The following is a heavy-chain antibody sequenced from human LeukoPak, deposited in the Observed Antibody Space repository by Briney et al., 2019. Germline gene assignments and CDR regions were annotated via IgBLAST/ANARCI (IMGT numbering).Heavy chain of an antibody. CDR2: INPNSGGT. V-gene: IGHV1-2*02. J-gene: IGHJ5*02. CDR1: GYTFTGYY. D-gene: IGHD2-15*01. Sequence: ASVKVSCKASGYTFTGYYMHGVRQAPGQGLEWMGWINPNSGGTNYAQKFQGRVTMTRDTSISTAYMELSRLRYDDTAVYYCARWANVVVVAATRWFAPWGQGTLVTVSS. CDR3: ARWANVVVVAATRWFAP.